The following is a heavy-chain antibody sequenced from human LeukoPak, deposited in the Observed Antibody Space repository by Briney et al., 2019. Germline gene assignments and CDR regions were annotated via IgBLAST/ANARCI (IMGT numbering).Heavy chain of an antibody. CDR1: GSSMSSDYY. J-gene: IGHJ6*03. CDR2: IYYSGST. Sequence: SETLSLTCTVSGSSMSSDYYWGWIRQPPGKGLEWIGYIYYSGSTNYNPSLKSRVTISLDTSKNQFSLKLSSVTAADTAVYYCARGRGYSGYFGYYYMDVWGKGTTVTISS. D-gene: IGHD5-12*01. V-gene: IGHV4-61*01. CDR3: ARGRGYSGYFGYYYMDV.